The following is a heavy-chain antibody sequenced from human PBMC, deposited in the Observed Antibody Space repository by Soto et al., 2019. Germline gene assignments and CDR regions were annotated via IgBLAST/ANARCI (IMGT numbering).Heavy chain of an antibody. CDR3: ARDPGDGYNKFDY. J-gene: IGHJ4*02. V-gene: IGHV1-69*13. Sequence: SVKVSCKASGGTFSSYAISWVRQAPGQGLEWMGGIIPIFGTANYAQKFQGRVTITADESTSTAYMELSSLRSEDTAVYYCARDPGDGYNKFDYWGQGTLVTVSS. D-gene: IGHD5-12*01. CDR1: GGTFSSYA. CDR2: IIPIFGTA.